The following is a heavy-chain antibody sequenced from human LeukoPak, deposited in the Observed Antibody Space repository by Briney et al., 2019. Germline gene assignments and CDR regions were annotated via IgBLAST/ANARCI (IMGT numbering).Heavy chain of an antibody. V-gene: IGHV3-11*04. J-gene: IGHJ4*02. D-gene: IGHD5/OR15-5a*01. Sequence: GGSLRLSCEASGFTFSDSYMSWVRQAPGKGLEWLTYINGSGHDTSYADSVKGRYTVSRDNAKNSLFLQMNSLRAEDTAVYYCAKSARVYDHWGQGTLVTVSS. CDR1: GFTFSDSY. CDR2: INGSGHDT. CDR3: AKSARVYDH.